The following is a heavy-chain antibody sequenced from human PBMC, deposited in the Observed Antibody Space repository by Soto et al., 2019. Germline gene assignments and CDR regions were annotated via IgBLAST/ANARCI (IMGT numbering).Heavy chain of an antibody. J-gene: IGHJ6*02. V-gene: IGHV1-69*01. CDR3: SASVYCRTTRCYYYYGLDV. D-gene: IGHD2-2*01. Sequence: QVQLVQSGAEVKKPGSSVKVSCKVSGGTFSSHSINWVRQAPGQGPEWMGGIIPIFGTENYAQKFQGRVTITADESTSTAYMELSSLTSEDTARYYCSASVYCRTTRCYYYYGLDVWGQGTTVIVSS. CDR2: IIPIFGTE. CDR1: GGTFSSHS.